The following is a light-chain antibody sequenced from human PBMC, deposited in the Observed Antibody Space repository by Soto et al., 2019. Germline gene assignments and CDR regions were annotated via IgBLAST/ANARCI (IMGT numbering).Light chain of an antibody. J-gene: IGKJ4*01. V-gene: IGKV1-5*03. CDR2: KAS. CDR3: PQYNSYPLT. Sequence: DIQMTQSPSTLSASVGDRVTITCRASQSISSWLAWYQQKPGKAPNLLIYKASSLESGVPSRFSGSGSGTELTLTISSLQSDDFATYYCPQYNSYPLTFGGGTKVEIK. CDR1: QSISSW.